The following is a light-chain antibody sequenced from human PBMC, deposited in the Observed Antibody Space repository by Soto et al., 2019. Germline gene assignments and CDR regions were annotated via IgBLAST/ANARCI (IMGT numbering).Light chain of an antibody. CDR2: GAS. Sequence: EIVLTQSPGTLSLSPGERATLSCRASQSVSSSYLAWYQQKPGQAPRLLIYGASTRATGIPDRFSVSGSGTDFTLTISRLEPEDFAVYYCQQYGISPITFGQGTRLEIK. CDR1: QSVSSSY. CDR3: QQYGISPIT. V-gene: IGKV3-20*01. J-gene: IGKJ5*01.